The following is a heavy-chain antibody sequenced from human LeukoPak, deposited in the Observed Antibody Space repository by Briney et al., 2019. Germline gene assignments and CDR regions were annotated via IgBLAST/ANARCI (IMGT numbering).Heavy chain of an antibody. J-gene: IGHJ4*02. V-gene: IGHV3-74*01. CDR3: ARFDCSGGSCFDY. CDR1: GFTFSSYW. CDR2: INSDGSST. Sequence: GGSLRLSCAASGFTFSSYWMHWVRQAPGKGLVWVSRINSDGSSTSYADSVEGRFTISRDNAKNTLYLQMNSLRAEDTAVYYCARFDCSGGSCFDYWGQGTLVTVSS. D-gene: IGHD2-15*01.